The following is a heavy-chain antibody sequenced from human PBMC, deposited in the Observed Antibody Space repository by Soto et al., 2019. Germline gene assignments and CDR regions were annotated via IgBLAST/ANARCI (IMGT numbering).Heavy chain of an antibody. Sequence: GGSLIRCWASSGFTFSTYAMNWVRQAPGKGLEWVSAISGSSVSTYYADSVKGRFTISRDTSKNTLFLQMNSLRAEDTAVYHCARAYCGGGSCSGGMDVWGQGTKVTVSS. CDR2: ISGSSVST. J-gene: IGHJ6*02. D-gene: IGHD2-15*01. CDR3: ARAYCGGGSCSGGMDV. CDR1: GFTFSTYA. V-gene: IGHV3-23*01.